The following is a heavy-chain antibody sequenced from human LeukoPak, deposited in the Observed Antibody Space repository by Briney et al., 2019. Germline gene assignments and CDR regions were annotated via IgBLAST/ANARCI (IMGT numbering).Heavy chain of an antibody. D-gene: IGHD2-2*01. V-gene: IGHV4-59*01. CDR1: GGSISSYY. J-gene: IGHJ6*03. Sequence: PSETLSLTCTVSGGSISSYYWSWIRQPPGKGLEWIGYIYYSGSTNYNPSLKSRVTISVDTSKNQFSLKLSSVTAADTVVYYCAREDIVVVPAAETSTYYYYYMDVWGKGTTVTVSS. CDR2: IYYSGST. CDR3: AREDIVVVPAAETSTYYYYYMDV.